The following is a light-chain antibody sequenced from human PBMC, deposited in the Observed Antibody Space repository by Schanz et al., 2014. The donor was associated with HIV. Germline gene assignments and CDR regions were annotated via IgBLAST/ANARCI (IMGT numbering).Light chain of an antibody. V-gene: IGKV1-5*03. J-gene: IGKJ1*01. CDR2: KAS. CDR1: QSLDRW. Sequence: DIQMTQSPSTLSASVGDRVTITCRASQSLDRWLAWYQQKPGQAPKVLIYKASNLKSGVPSRFSGSGSGTDFTLTISSLQPDDFATYYCQQYDTYSRTFGQGTKVEIK. CDR3: QQYDTYSRT.